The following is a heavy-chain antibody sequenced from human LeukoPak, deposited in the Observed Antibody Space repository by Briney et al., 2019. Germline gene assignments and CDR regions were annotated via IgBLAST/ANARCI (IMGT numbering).Heavy chain of an antibody. Sequence: SETLSLTCTVSGYSISSGYYWGWIRQPPGKGLEWIGSIYHSGSTYYNPSLKSRVTISVDTSKNQFSLKLSSVTAADTAVYYCARYSSTSLFYFDYWGQGTLVTVSS. CDR1: GYSISSGYY. CDR3: ARYSSTSLFYFDY. D-gene: IGHD2-2*01. V-gene: IGHV4-38-2*02. CDR2: IYHSGST. J-gene: IGHJ4*02.